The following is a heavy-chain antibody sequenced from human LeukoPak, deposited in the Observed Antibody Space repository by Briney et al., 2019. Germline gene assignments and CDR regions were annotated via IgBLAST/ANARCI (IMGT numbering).Heavy chain of an antibody. CDR3: ARDRISYDFWSGYPDY. CDR2: ISYDGSNK. Sequence: GGSLRLSCAASGFTFSSYAMHWVRQAPGEGLEWVAVISYDGSNKYYADSVKGRFTISRDNSKNTLYLQMNSLRAEDTDVYYCARDRISYDFWSGYPDYWGQGTLVTVSS. V-gene: IGHV3-30-3*01. J-gene: IGHJ4*02. D-gene: IGHD3-3*01. CDR1: GFTFSSYA.